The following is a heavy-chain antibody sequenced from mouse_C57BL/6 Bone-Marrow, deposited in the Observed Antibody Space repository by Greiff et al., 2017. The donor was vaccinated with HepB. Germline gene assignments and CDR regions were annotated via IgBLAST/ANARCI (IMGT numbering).Heavy chain of an antibody. CDR3: TTGYGSSSYWYFDV. CDR2: IDPENGDT. D-gene: IGHD1-1*01. J-gene: IGHJ1*03. Sequence: EVKLQESGAELVRPGASVKLSCTASGFNIKDDYMHWVKQRPEQGLEWIGWIDPENGDTEYASKFQGKATITADTSSNTAYLQLSSLTSGDTAVYYCTTGYGSSSYWYFDVWGTGTTVTVSS. V-gene: IGHV14-4*01. CDR1: GFNIKDDY.